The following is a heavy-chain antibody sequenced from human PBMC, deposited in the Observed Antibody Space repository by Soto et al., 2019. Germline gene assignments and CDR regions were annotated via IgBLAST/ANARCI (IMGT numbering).Heavy chain of an antibody. Sequence: SETLSLTCTVSGGSISSGGYYWSWIRQHPGKGLEWIGYIYYSGNTYYNPSLKSRVIISIDTSKNQFSLKLSSVTAADTAVYYCARGSGYCVSTSCYPFDNWGQGTLVTVS. V-gene: IGHV4-31*03. J-gene: IGHJ4*02. CDR1: GGSISSGGYY. D-gene: IGHD2-2*01. CDR3: ARGSGYCVSTSCYPFDN. CDR2: IYYSGNT.